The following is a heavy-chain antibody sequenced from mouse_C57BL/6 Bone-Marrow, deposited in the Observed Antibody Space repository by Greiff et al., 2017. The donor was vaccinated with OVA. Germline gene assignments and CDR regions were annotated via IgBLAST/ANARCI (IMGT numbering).Heavy chain of an antibody. V-gene: IGHV5-9-1*02. CDR2: ISSGGDYI. D-gene: IGHD4-1*01. CDR1: GFTFSSYA. J-gene: IGHJ3*01. CDR3: TREGVDWDVRAWFAY. Sequence: EVKLVESGEGLVKPGGSLKLSCAASGFTFSSYAMSWVRQTPEKRLEWVAYISSGGDYIYSADTVKGRFPISRDNARNTLYLQMSSLKSEDTAMYYCTREGVDWDVRAWFAYWGQGTLVTVSA.